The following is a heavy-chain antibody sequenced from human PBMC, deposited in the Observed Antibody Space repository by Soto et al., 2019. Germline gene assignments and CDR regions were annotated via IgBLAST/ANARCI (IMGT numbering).Heavy chain of an antibody. CDR2: ISGSGGST. CDR3: ASGGRAARRNIRYYYGMDV. CDR1: GFTFSSYA. V-gene: IGHV3-23*01. D-gene: IGHD6-6*01. Sequence: GGSLRLSCAASGFTFSSYAMSWVRQAPGKGLEWVSAISGSGGSTYYADSVKGRFTISRDNSKNTLYLQMNSLRAEDTAVYYCASGGRAARRNIRYYYGMDVWGQGTTVTVSS. J-gene: IGHJ6*02.